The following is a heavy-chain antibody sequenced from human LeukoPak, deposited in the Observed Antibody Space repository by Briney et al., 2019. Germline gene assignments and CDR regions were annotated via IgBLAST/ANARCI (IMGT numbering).Heavy chain of an antibody. D-gene: IGHD2-15*01. J-gene: IGHJ5*02. Sequence: SETLSLTCTVSGGSISSYYWSWIRQPPGKGLEWIGYIYYSGSTNYNPSLKSRVTISVDTSKNQFSLKLSSVTAADTAMYYCARRCGGGSYYSRVWFDPWGQGTLVTVSS. CDR3: ARRCGGGSYYSRVWFDP. CDR2: IYYSGST. V-gene: IGHV4-59*08. CDR1: GGSISSYY.